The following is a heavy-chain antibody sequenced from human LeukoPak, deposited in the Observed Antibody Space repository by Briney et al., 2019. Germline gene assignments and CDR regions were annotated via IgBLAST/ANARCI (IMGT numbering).Heavy chain of an antibody. V-gene: IGHV6-1*01. CDR1: GDSVSSNSAA. J-gene: IGHJ4*02. Sequence: SQTLSLTCAISGDSVSSNSAAWNWIRQSPSRGLEWQGRTYYRSKWYNDYAVSVKSRITINPDTSKNQFSLQLNSVTPEDTAVYYCARAQNVYDSSGYYSDFDYWGQGTLVTVSS. CDR3: ARAQNVYDSSGYYSDFDY. CDR2: TYYRSKWYN. D-gene: IGHD3-22*01.